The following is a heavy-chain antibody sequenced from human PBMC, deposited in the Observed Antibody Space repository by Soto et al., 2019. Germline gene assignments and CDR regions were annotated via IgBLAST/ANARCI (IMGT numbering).Heavy chain of an antibody. CDR3: AXDWSPRGYSYGKGWFDP. Sequence: SETLSLTCTVSGGSISSGGYYWSWIRQHPGKGLEWIGYIYYSGSTYYNPSLKSRVTISVDTSKNQFSLKLSSVTAADTAVYYCAXDWSPRGYSYGKGWFDPWGQGTLVTVSS. D-gene: IGHD5-18*01. V-gene: IGHV4-31*03. CDR1: GGSISSGGYY. CDR2: IYYSGST. J-gene: IGHJ5*02.